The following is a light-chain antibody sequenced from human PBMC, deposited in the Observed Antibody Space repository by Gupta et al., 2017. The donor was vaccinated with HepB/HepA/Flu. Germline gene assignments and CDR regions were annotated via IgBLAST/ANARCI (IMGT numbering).Light chain of an antibody. V-gene: IGLV1-44*01. Sequence: QSLLIQPASASGAPGQSVTVSCSGTGSNIEFNTVNWYQQLPGTAPKIVIFRKDERPSGVPDRFSASKSGTSASLTISGLQSEDEADYICESWDDNVNGPVFGGGTRLTVL. CDR3: ESWDDNVNGPV. CDR2: RKD. J-gene: IGLJ2*01. CDR1: GSNIEFNT.